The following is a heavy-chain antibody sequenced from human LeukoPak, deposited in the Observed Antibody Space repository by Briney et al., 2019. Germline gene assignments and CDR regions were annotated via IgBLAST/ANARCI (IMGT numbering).Heavy chain of an antibody. J-gene: IGHJ4*02. D-gene: IGHD2-15*01. V-gene: IGHV4-39*01. Sequence: PSETLSLTCTVSGDSISSSSYYWGWIRQPPGKGLEWIGSISYRGNTYYNPSLKSRVTISVDTSKNQFSLKLSSVTAADTAVYVCARRQTPDYWGQGTLVTVSS. CDR1: GDSISSSSYY. CDR2: ISYRGNT. CDR3: ARRQTPDY.